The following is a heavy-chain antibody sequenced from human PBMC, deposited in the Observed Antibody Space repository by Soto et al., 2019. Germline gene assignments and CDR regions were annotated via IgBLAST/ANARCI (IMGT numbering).Heavy chain of an antibody. D-gene: IGHD1-26*01. Sequence: SVKVSFKGSGGTFSSYIISWVRQAPGQGLEWMGGIIPVFGTANYGQKFQGRVTITADESTSTAYMELRSLRSEDTAVYYCARVVVGTTTDYYYGMDVWGQGTTVTVSS. CDR3: ARVVVGTTTDYYYGMDV. V-gene: IGHV1-69*13. J-gene: IGHJ6*02. CDR2: IIPVFGTA. CDR1: GGTFSSYI.